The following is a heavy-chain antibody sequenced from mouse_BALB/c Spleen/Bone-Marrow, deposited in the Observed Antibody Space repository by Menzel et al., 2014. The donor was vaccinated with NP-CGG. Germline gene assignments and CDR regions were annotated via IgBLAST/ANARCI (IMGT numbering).Heavy chain of an antibody. Sequence: VQRVESGPELVKPGALVKISCKASGYTFTSYDINWVKQRPGQGLEWIGWIYPGDGSTEYNEKFKGKATLTADKSSSTAYMQLSSLTSENSAVYFCARSGDSSGYGFAYWGQGTLVTVSA. D-gene: IGHD3-2*01. V-gene: IGHV1S56*01. CDR2: IYPGDGST. CDR3: ARSGDSSGYGFAY. CDR1: GYTFTSYD. J-gene: IGHJ3*01.